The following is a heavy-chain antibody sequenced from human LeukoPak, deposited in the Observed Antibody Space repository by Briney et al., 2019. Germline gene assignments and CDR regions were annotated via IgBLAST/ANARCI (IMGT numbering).Heavy chain of an antibody. CDR1: GGSFSGYY. D-gene: IGHD5-24*01. Sequence: SETLSLTCAVYGGSFSGYYWSWIRQPPGKGLEWIGEINHSGSTNYNPSLKSRVTISVDTSKNQFSLRLSSVTAADTAVYYCARVPATDGDGYNRFDYWGQGTLVTVSS. CDR3: ARVPATDGDGYNRFDY. V-gene: IGHV4-34*01. J-gene: IGHJ4*02. CDR2: INHSGST.